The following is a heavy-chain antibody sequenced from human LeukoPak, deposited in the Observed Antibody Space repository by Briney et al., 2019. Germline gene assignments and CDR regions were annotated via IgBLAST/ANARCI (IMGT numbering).Heavy chain of an antibody. CDR2: INPNSGGT. CDR1: GYIFTDYY. Sequence: ASVKVSCKASGYIFTDYYMHWVRQAPGQGLGWMGRINPNSGGTDYAQRFQDRVAMTRDTSISTAFMELSRLRSDDTAVYYCARQEVADTWGQGTLVTVSS. V-gene: IGHV1-2*06. J-gene: IGHJ5*02. CDR3: ARQEVADT. D-gene: IGHD6-13*01.